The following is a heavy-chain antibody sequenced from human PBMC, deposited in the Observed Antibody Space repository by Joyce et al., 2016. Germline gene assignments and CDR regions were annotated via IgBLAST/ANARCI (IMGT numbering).Heavy chain of an antibody. CDR2: IHYRGST. CDR3: ARGGGLRGFDS. J-gene: IGHJ4*02. D-gene: IGHD5-12*01. CDR1: GGSISDGNY. Sequence: QVQLQESGPGVVKPSQTLSLTCTVSGGSISDGNYWTWIRQHPGKGLEWIGYIHYRGSTFYSPSIKIRVTITLDMSQNQFSLRLSSVTAADTATYYCARGGGLRGFDSWGQGTLVTVSA. V-gene: IGHV4-31*03.